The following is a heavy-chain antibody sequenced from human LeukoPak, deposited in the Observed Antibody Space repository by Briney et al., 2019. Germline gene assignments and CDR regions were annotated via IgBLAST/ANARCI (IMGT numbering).Heavy chain of an antibody. Sequence: PGGSLRLSCAAFVFTFRSYSTKWVRHAPGKGLEWGSYISSSSSTIYYADSVKGRFPISRDNAKNSLNRQMDSLRAEDTAVYYCARASAPGIAAAGIPSRPSYWGQGTLVTVSS. D-gene: IGHD6-13*01. CDR1: VFTFRSYS. CDR3: ARASAPGIAAAGIPSRPSY. V-gene: IGHV3-48*01. CDR2: ISSSSSTI. J-gene: IGHJ4*02.